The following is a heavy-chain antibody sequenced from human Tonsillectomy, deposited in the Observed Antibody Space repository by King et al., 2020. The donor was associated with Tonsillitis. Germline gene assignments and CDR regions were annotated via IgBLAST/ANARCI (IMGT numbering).Heavy chain of an antibody. CDR2: IRSEAYGGTT. CDR3: TRGEIAAGGWGYFDY. Sequence: VQLVESGGGLVMPGRSLRLSCTASGFTFGDYAMSWFRQAPGKGLEWVGFIRSEAYGGTTVYAASVKDRFTISRDDSKSIAYLQMNSLKTEDTAVYYCTRGEIAAGGWGYFDYWGQGTLVTVSS. J-gene: IGHJ4*02. V-gene: IGHV3-49*05. CDR1: GFTFGDYA. D-gene: IGHD6-13*01.